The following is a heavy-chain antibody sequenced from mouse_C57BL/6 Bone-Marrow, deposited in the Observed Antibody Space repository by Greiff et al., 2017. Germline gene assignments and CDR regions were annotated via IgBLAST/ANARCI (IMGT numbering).Heavy chain of an antibody. J-gene: IGHJ2*01. CDR2: IRNKANGYTT. V-gene: IGHV7-3*01. CDR3: ARLEQTLDF. Sequence: EVKVLESGGGLVQPGGSLSLSCAASGFTFTDYYMSWVRQPPGKALEWLGFIRNKANGYTTEYSASVKGRFTISRDNYQRILYLQMHALGAEDSATYYCARLEQTLDFWSQGTTLSVSS. CDR1: GFTFTDYY.